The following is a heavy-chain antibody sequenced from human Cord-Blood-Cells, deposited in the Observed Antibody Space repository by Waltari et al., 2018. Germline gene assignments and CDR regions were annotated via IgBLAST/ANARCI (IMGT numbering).Heavy chain of an antibody. Sequence: QVQLQESGPGLVKPSATLSLPCTVSGRSISSYSWRWIRQPAGKGLVWIGRIHTSGSTNYNPSLKSRVTMSVDTSKNQFSLKLSSVTAADTAVYYCARGDRSRGAFDIWGQGTMVTVSS. J-gene: IGHJ3*02. D-gene: IGHD1-26*01. CDR1: GRSISSYS. V-gene: IGHV4-4*07. CDR3: ARGDRSRGAFDI. CDR2: IHTSGST.